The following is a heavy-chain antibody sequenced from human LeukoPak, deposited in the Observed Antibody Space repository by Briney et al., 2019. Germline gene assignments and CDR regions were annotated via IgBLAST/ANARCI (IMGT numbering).Heavy chain of an antibody. V-gene: IGHV4-34*01. CDR2: INHSGST. J-gene: IGHJ4*02. Sequence: SETLSLTCAVYGGSFSGYYWSWIRQPPGEGLEWIGEINHSGSTSYNPSLKSRVTISVDTSKNQFSLKLSSVTAADTAVYYCARTKSSGSYPDYWGQGTLVTVSS. D-gene: IGHD3-22*01. CDR3: ARTKSSGSYPDY. CDR1: GGSFSGYY.